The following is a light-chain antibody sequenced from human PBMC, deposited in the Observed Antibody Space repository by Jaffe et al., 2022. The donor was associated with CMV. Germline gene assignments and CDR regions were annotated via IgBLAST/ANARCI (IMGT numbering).Light chain of an antibody. J-gene: IGLJ2*01. CDR1: TSDIGAYNY. CDR3: SSYTSSTTVL. Sequence: QSALTQPASVSGSPGQSITISCAGTTSDIGAYNYVSWYQQHPGKAPRLMIYDVSTRPSGISDRFSGSKSGNTASLTISGLQAEDEAEYYCSSYTSSTTVLFGGGTKLTVL. V-gene: IGLV2-14*03. CDR2: DVS.